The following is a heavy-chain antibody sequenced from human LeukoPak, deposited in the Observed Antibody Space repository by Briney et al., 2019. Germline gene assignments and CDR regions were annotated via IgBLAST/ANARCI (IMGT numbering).Heavy chain of an antibody. CDR2: IYYSGST. D-gene: IGHD5-12*01. Sequence: PSETLSLTCTVSGGSISSYYWSWIRQTPGKGLEWMGDIYYSGSTKHNPSLKTRVAISVDTSKNQFSLNLSSVTAADTAVYFCARAQPVGGYDSTSYQYYYAMDVWGQGTTVTVSS. J-gene: IGHJ6*02. CDR3: ARAQPVGGYDSTSYQYYYAMDV. CDR1: GGSISSYY. V-gene: IGHV4-59*01.